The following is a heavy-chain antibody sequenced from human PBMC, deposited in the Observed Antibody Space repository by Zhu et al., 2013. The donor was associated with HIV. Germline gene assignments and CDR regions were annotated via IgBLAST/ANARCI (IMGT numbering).Heavy chain of an antibody. J-gene: IGHJ6*02. CDR1: GGTFSSYA. Sequence: QVQLVQSGAEVKKPGSSVKVSCKASGGTFSSYAISWVRQAPGQGLEWMGGIIPMFGTTNYAQKFQGRVTITADESTSTAYMELISLRSEDTAVYYCARGTWGQYFYYNMDVWGQGTTVTVSS. CDR3: ARGTWGQYFYYNMDV. V-gene: IGHV1-69*01. D-gene: IGHD3-16*01. CDR2: IIPMFGTT.